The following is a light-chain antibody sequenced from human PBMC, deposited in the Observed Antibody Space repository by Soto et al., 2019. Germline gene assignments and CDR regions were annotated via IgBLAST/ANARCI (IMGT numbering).Light chain of an antibody. CDR3: QQYGNSPQT. J-gene: IGKJ1*01. Sequence: EIVLTQSPGTLSLSPGERATLSCGASQSVTSNYLAWYQQKPGQAPRLLIYGASSRATGIPDRFSGSGSGTDFTLTISRLEPEDFAVYYCQQYGNSPQTFGQGTKVEIK. CDR2: GAS. V-gene: IGKV3-20*01. CDR1: QSVTSNY.